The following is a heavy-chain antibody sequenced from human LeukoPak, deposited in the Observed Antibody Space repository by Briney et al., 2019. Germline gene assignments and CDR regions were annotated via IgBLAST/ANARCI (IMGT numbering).Heavy chain of an antibody. J-gene: IGHJ4*02. CDR2: IRSKANSYAT. CDR1: GFTFSGSA. D-gene: IGHD4-17*01. Sequence: GGSLKLSCAASGFTFSGSAMHWVRQASGKGLEWVGRIRSKANSYATAYAASVKGRFTISRDDSKNTAYLQMNSLKTEDTAVYYCTNTLSYGDYEVYWGQGTLVTVSS. CDR3: TNTLSYGDYEVY. V-gene: IGHV3-73*01.